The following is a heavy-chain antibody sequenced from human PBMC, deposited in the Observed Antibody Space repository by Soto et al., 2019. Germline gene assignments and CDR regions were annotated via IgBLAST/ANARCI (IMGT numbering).Heavy chain of an antibody. CDR2: IYYSGST. J-gene: IGHJ5*02. CDR1: CGSISSGGYY. V-gene: IGHV4-31*03. Sequence: PSKTLSLTCTVSCGSISSGGYYWSWVRQHPGKGLEWIGYIYYSGSTYYNPSLKSRVTISVDTSKNQFSLKLSSVTAADTAVYYCARGRIVLVPAAMGGYNWFDPWGQGTLVTVSS. CDR3: ARGRIVLVPAAMGGYNWFDP. D-gene: IGHD2-2*01.